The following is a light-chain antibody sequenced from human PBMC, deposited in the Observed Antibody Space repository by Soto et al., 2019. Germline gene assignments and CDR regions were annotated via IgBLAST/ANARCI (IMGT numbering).Light chain of an antibody. CDR3: CSYAGSYTYV. CDR2: DVS. J-gene: IGLJ1*01. V-gene: IGLV2-11*01. Sequence: QSALTQPRSVSGSPGQSVTISYTGTSSDVGGYNFVSWYQQHPGKAPKFMIFDVSKRPSGVPDRFSGSKSGNTASLTISGLQAEDEADYYCCSYAGSYTYVFGTGTKVTVL. CDR1: SSDVGGYNF.